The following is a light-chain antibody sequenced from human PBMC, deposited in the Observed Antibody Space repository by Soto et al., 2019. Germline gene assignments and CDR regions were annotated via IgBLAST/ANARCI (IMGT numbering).Light chain of an antibody. V-gene: IGKV3D-15*01. CDR2: GAS. J-gene: IGKJ4*01. CDR1: QSVSSN. Sequence: EILMTQSPATLSVSPGERDTLSCRASQSVSSNLAWYQQKVGQAPRLLIYGASIRATGIPARFSGSGSGTEFTLTISSLQSEDFAVYFCQQYNDWPPLSFGGGTKVEIK. CDR3: QQYNDWPPLS.